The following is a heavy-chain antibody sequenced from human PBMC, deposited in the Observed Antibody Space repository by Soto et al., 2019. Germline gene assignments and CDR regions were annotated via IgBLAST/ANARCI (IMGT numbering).Heavy chain of an antibody. Sequence: GGSLRLSCAASGFTFSNYAMHWVRQAPGKGLEWVAVISYDGSNKYYADSVKGRFTISRDNSKNTLYLQMNSLRAEDTAVYYCAREVVAALEYNWFDPWGQGTLVTVSS. CDR1: GFTFSNYA. CDR3: AREVVAALEYNWFDP. V-gene: IGHV3-30-3*01. D-gene: IGHD2-15*01. CDR2: ISYDGSNK. J-gene: IGHJ5*02.